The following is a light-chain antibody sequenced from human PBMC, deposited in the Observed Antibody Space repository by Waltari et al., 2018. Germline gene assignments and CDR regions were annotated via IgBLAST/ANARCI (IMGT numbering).Light chain of an antibody. CDR1: QTITNY. CDR3: QQTYSVPLT. CDR2: AAS. J-gene: IGKJ4*01. Sequence: DIQVTQSPSSLSASVGDRVILTGRTSQTITNYLNWYQQKPGKAPQLLIYAASTVQSGGPSSFSGHGSGTDFTLTISRLQPDDFATYFCQQTYSVPLTFGGGTRVEIK. V-gene: IGKV1-39*01.